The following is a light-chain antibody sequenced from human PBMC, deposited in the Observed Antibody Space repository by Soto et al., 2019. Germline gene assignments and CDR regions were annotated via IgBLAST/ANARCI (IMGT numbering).Light chain of an antibody. CDR2: AAS. CDR3: QQSSSTPLT. Sequence: DIQMTQSPSSLSASVGDRVTITCRASQSISSYLSWYQQEPGKDPKLLISAASSLQSGVPSRFSGSGSGADFTLTISSLQPEDFATYYCQQSSSTPLTFGGGTKVEI. V-gene: IGKV1-39*01. CDR1: QSISSY. J-gene: IGKJ4*01.